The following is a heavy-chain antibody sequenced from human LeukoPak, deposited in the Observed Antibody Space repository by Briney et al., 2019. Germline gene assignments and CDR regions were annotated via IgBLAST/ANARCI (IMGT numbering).Heavy chain of an antibody. Sequence: GGSLRLSCVASGFTFSSFGMTWVRQAPGKGLEWVSDINHSGGSLYADSVKGRFTISRDNSKNTLYLQMNSLRAEDTAVYYCASPLRRYSYNSSGFFCIAYWGQGTLVTVSS. D-gene: IGHD3-22*01. V-gene: IGHV3-66*02. J-gene: IGHJ4*02. CDR3: ASPLRRYSYNSSGFFCIAY. CDR1: GFTFSSFG. CDR2: INHSGGS.